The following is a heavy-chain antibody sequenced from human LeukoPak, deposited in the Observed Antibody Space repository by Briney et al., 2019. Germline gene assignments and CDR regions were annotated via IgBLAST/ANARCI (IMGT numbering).Heavy chain of an antibody. Sequence: GGSLRLSYAASGFTFSSYAMSWVRQAPGKGLEWVSAISGSGGSTYYADSVKGRFTISRDNSKNTLYLQMNSLRAEDTAVYYCAKVGDDFWSGLGAFDIWGRGTMVTVSS. CDR2: ISGSGGST. CDR1: GFTFSSYA. V-gene: IGHV3-23*01. CDR3: AKVGDDFWSGLGAFDI. D-gene: IGHD3-3*01. J-gene: IGHJ3*02.